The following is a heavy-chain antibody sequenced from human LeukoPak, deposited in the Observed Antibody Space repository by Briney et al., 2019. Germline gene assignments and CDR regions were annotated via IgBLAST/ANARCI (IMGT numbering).Heavy chain of an antibody. CDR3: ARDLIWSGELFRSYYYGMDV. V-gene: IGHV1-2*02. CDR2: INPNSSGT. J-gene: IGHJ6*02. CDR1: GYTFTGYY. Sequence: GASVKVSCKASGYTFTGYYMHWVRQAPGQGLEWMGWINPNSSGTNYAQKFQGRVTMTRDTSISTAYMELSRLRSDDTAVYYCARDLIWSGELFRSYYYGMDVWGQGTTVTVSS. D-gene: IGHD3-10*01.